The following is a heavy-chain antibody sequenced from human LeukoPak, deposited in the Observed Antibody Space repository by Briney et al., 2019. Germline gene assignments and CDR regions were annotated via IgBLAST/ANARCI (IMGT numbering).Heavy chain of an antibody. D-gene: IGHD4-17*01. CDR3: ARRRVTTTANPFDY. J-gene: IGHJ4*02. CDR1: GDSVSSNSAA. V-gene: IGHV6-1*01. CDR2: TYYRSKWYN. Sequence: SQTLSLTCAISGDSVSSNSAAWNWIRQSPSRGLEWLGRTYYRSKWYNDYAVSVKSRITINPDTSKNQFSLKLTSVTAADTAVYYCARRRVTTTANPFDYWGQGTLVTVSS.